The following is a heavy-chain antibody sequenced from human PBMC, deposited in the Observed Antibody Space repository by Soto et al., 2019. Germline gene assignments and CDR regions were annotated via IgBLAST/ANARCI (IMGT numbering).Heavy chain of an antibody. CDR1: GTSISTYY. CDR2: IHHSGST. D-gene: IGHD3-16*01. J-gene: IGHJ4*02. V-gene: IGHV4-59*01. CDR3: ASGVWVAAFDY. Sequence: PSETLSLTCTVSGTSISTYYWSWIRQPPGKGLEWIGYIHHSGSTKYNPSLKSRVTMSIDTPRNQFSPKLNSVTAADTAVYYCASGVWVAAFDYWGQGPLVTVSS.